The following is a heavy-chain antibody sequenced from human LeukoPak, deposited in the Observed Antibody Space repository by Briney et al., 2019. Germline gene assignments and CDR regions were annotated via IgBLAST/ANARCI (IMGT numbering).Heavy chain of an antibody. CDR1: GYSISSTTNY. Sequence: PSETLSLTCTVSGYSISSTTNYWGWIRQPPGKGLEWIGNIYHSGSTYYNPSLKSRVTMSIDTSKNQFSLKLNSVTAADTAIYYCANLPSYGDYVEFWGQGTLVTVSS. D-gene: IGHD4-17*01. CDR3: ANLPSYGDYVEF. V-gene: IGHV4-39*07. CDR2: IYHSGST. J-gene: IGHJ4*02.